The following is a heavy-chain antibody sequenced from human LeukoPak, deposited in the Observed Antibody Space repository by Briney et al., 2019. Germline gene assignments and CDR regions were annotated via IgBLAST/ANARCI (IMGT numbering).Heavy chain of an antibody. J-gene: IGHJ4*02. CDR2: ISGSGGKT. CDR3: AKTARAGWYFDY. CDR1: GSIFSIYA. Sequence: GGSLRLSSAASGSIFSIYAMSWVRQAPGKGLEWVSGISGSGGKTYYADSVKGRLTISRDNSKNTLYVQMNRLRAEDTAVYYCAKTARAGWYFDYWGQGTLVTVSS. V-gene: IGHV3-23*01. D-gene: IGHD6-19*01.